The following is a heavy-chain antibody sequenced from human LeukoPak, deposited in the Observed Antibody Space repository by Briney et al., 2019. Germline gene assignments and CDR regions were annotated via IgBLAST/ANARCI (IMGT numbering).Heavy chain of an antibody. CDR2: IDPSDSYT. D-gene: IGHD2-15*01. J-gene: IGHJ6*02. CDR3: ARLGDVGYCSGGSCYMAPNYGMDV. V-gene: IGHV5-10-1*01. Sequence: GESLRISCKGSGYSFTSYWISWVRQMPGKGLEGMGRIDPSDSYTNYSPSFQGHVTISADKSISTAYLQWSSLKASDTAMYYCARLGDVGYCSGGSCYMAPNYGMDVWGQGTTVTVSS. CDR1: GYSFTSYW.